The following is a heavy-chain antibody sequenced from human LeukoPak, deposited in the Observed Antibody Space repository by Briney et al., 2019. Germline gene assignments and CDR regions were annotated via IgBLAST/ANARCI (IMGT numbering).Heavy chain of an antibody. CDR3: ARSRYFDWLCPFDY. J-gene: IGHJ4*02. D-gene: IGHD3-9*01. CDR1: GFTFSSYA. CDR2: ISYDGSNK. V-gene: IGHV3-30*04. Sequence: PGRSLRLSCAASGFTFSSYAMHWVRQAPGKGLEWVAVISYDGSNKHYADSVKGRFTISRDNSKDTLYLQMNSLRAEDTAVYYCARSRYFDWLCPFDYWGQGTLVTVSS.